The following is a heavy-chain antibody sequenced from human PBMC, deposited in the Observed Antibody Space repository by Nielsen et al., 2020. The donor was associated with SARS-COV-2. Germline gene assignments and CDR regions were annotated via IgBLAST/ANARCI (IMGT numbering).Heavy chain of an antibody. Sequence: GESLKISCAASGFTFSSYAMSWVRQAPGKGLEWVSVIYSGGSSTYYADSVKGRFTISRDNSKNTLYLQMNSLRAEDTAVYYCAKDRGGAFDYWGQGTLVTVSS. V-gene: IGHV3-23*03. J-gene: IGHJ4*02. CDR2: IYSGGSST. CDR3: AKDRGGAFDY. D-gene: IGHD3-10*01. CDR1: GFTFSSYA.